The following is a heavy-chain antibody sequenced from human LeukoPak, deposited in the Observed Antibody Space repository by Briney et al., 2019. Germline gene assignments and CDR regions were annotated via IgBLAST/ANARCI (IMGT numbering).Heavy chain of an antibody. D-gene: IGHD3-3*01. CDR1: GYNFTGYY. J-gene: IGHJ4*02. V-gene: IGHV1-2*06. Sequence: ASVKVSCKASGYNFTGYYMHWVRQAPGQGLEWMGRINPNTGDTNQAEKFQDRVVMSRDTSISTAYMDLSSLRSDDTAVYYCATVLGVVDFDYWGQGTLVTVSS. CDR3: ATVLGVVDFDY. CDR2: INPNTGDT.